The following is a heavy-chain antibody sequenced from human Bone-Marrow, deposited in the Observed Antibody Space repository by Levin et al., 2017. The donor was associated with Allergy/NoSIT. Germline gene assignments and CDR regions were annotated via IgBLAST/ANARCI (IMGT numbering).Heavy chain of an antibody. D-gene: IGHD2-2*01. Sequence: GGSLRLSCAASGFTFSNYWMHWVRQAPGKGLVWVSHINSDGSNTNYADSVKGRFTISRDNAKNTLYLQMNSLRDEDTAVYCCARGGCSSTSCLDNWGQGTLVTVSP. V-gene: IGHV3-74*01. J-gene: IGHJ4*02. CDR3: ARGGCSSTSCLDN. CDR2: INSDGSNT. CDR1: GFTFSNYW.